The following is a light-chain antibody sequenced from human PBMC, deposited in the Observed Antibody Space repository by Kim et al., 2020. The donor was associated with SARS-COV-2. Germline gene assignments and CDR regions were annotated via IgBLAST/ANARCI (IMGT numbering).Light chain of an antibody. CDR2: QDS. Sequence: YELTQPPSVSVSPGQTASITCSGDKLGDKYACWYQQKPGQSPVLVIYQDSKRPSGIPERFSGSNSGNTATLTISGTQAMDEADYYCQAWDSSTVVFGGGTKVTVL. CDR3: QAWDSSTVV. CDR1: KLGDKY. J-gene: IGLJ2*01. V-gene: IGLV3-1*01.